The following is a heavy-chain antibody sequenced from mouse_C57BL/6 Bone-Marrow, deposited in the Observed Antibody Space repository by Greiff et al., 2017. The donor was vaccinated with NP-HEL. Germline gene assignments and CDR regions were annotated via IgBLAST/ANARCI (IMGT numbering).Heavy chain of an antibody. V-gene: IGHV2-2*01. CDR2: IWSGGST. CDR1: GFSLTSYG. CDR3: ARRRNYAMDY. J-gene: IGHJ4*01. Sequence: QVQLKQSGPGLVQPSQSLSITCTVSGFSLTSYGVHWVRQSPGKGLEWLGVIWSGGSTAYNAAFISSLSISKDNAKSQVFFKMNSLQADDTAIYYCARRRNYAMDYWGQGTSVTVSS.